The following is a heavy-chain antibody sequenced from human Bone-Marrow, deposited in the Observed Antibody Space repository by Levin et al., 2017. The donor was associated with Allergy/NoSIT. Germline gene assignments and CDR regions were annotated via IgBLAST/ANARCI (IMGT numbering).Heavy chain of an antibody. CDR1: GYSFTSYW. Sequence: KVSCKGSGYSFTSYWIGWVRQMPGKGLEWMGIIYPGDSDTRYSPSFQGQVTISADKSISTAYLQWSSLKASDTAMYYCARHGPSGSSWYGTGDYYYYGMDVWGQGTTVTVSS. J-gene: IGHJ6*02. V-gene: IGHV5-51*01. CDR2: IYPGDSDT. CDR3: ARHGPSGSSWYGTGDYYYYGMDV. D-gene: IGHD6-13*01.